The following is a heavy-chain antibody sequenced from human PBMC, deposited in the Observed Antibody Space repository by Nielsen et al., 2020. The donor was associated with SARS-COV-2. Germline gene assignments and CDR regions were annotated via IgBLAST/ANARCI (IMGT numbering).Heavy chain of an antibody. D-gene: IGHD1-14*01. Sequence: ASVKVSCKASGYTATEYFVHWVRQAAGKGVEWMGRMSPNRGATNYEQTFQGRVIMTRDTSTATAYIELSRLTSDDTAVYYCATEVNQGGMDVWGQGTTVIVSS. CDR2: MSPNRGAT. CDR3: ATEVNQGGMDV. V-gene: IGHV1-2*06. CDR1: GYTATEYF. J-gene: IGHJ6*02.